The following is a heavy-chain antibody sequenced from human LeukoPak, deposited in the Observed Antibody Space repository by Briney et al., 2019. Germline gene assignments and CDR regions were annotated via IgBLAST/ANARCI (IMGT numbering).Heavy chain of an antibody. CDR2: IYYSGST. Sequence: SETLSLTCTGSGGSISSYYWSWIRQPPGKGLEWIGYIYYSGSTNYNPSLKSRVTISVDTSKNQFSLKLSSVTAADTAVYYCARVTSLRFGWFDPWGQGTLVTVSS. CDR1: GGSISSYY. D-gene: IGHD4-17*01. CDR3: ARVTSLRFGWFDP. V-gene: IGHV4-59*01. J-gene: IGHJ5*02.